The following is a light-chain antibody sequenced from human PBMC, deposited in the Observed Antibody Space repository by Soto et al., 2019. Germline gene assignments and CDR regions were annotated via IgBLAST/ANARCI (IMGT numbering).Light chain of an antibody. V-gene: IGLV2-11*01. Sequence: QSALTQPRSVSGSPGQSVTISCTGSSSDVGGYNYVSWYQQLPGKAPKLMIYDVTNRPSGVPDRFSGSKSGNTASLTISGLQAEEEADYHCCSFSGSYHWVFGGGTKLTVL. CDR2: DVT. CDR1: SSDVGGYNY. J-gene: IGLJ3*02. CDR3: CSFSGSYHWV.